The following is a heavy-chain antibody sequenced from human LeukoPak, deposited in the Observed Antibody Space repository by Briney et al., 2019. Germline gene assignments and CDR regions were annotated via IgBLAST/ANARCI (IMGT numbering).Heavy chain of an antibody. CDR1: GGSISSYY. D-gene: IGHD4-17*01. CDR3: ARHSHGDYAIFDY. J-gene: IGHJ4*02. Sequence: SETLSLTCTVSGGSISSYYWSWIRQPPGKGLEWIGSIYYSGSTNYNPSLKSRVTISVDTSKNQFSLKLSSVTAADTAVYYCARHSHGDYAIFDYWGQGTLATVSS. V-gene: IGHV4-59*08. CDR2: IYYSGST.